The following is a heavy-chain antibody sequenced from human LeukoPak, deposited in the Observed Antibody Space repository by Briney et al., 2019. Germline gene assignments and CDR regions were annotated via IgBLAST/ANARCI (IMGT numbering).Heavy chain of an antibody. J-gene: IGHJ4*02. V-gene: IGHV3-7*02. D-gene: IGHD3-22*01. CDR1: GFAFSNYW. CDR3: ASGYYDRDH. CDR2: INQDGSEK. Sequence: GGSLRLSCAASGFAFSNYWMTWGRQAPGKGLEWVANINQDGSEKYYVGSVKGRFTISRDNAKSSLFLQMISLTAEDAAVYYCASGYYDRDHWGQGTLVSVSS.